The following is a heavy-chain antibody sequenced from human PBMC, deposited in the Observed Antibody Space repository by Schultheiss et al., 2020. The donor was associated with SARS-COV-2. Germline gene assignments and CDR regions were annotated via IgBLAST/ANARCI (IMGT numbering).Heavy chain of an antibody. D-gene: IGHD6-13*01. CDR2: INPNSGGT. V-gene: IGHV1-2*02. CDR3: ARGLWAAAGGFDY. Sequence: ASVKVSCKASGYTFTGYYMHWVRQAPGQGLEWMGWINPNSGGTNYAQKFQGRVTMTRDTSISTAYMELSRLRSDDTAVYYCARGLWAAAGGFDYWGQGTLVTVSS. CDR1: GYTFTGYY. J-gene: IGHJ4*02.